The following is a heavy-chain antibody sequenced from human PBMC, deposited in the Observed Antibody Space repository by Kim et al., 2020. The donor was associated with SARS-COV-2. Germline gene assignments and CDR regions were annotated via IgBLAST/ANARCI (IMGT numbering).Heavy chain of an antibody. Sequence: SETLSLTCTVSGGSISSYYWSWIRQPPGKGLEWIGYIYYSGSTNYNPSLKSRVTISVDTSKNQFSLKLSSVTAADTAVYYCARGVWGYRPRKTYYFDYWGQGTLVTVSS. D-gene: IGHD3-16*01. CDR1: GGSISSYY. CDR3: ARGVWGYRPRKTYYFDY. J-gene: IGHJ4*02. V-gene: IGHV4-59*01. CDR2: IYYSGST.